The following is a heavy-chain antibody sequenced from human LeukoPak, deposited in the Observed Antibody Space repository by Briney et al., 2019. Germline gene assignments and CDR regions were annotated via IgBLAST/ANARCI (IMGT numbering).Heavy chain of an antibody. V-gene: IGHV3-23*01. J-gene: IGHJ4*02. CDR3: AKDWRYNYSNYGGDY. Sequence: GGSLRLSCAASGFAFSSYAMSWVRQARGKGLEWVSAISGSGGSTYYADSVEGRFTISRDNSKNTLYLQMNSLSAEDTAVYYCAKDWRYNYSNYGGDYWGQGTLVTVSS. CDR2: ISGSGGST. D-gene: IGHD4-11*01. CDR1: GFAFSSYA.